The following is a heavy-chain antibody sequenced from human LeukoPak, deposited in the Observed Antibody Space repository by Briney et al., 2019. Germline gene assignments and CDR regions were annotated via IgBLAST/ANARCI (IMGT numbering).Heavy chain of an antibody. J-gene: IGHJ5*02. CDR1: GGSFSGHY. D-gene: IGHD6-19*01. CDR3: ARGRKIAVAVSWFDP. V-gene: IGHV4-34*01. CDR2: INHSGST. Sequence: SETLSLTCAVYGGSFSGHYWSWIRQPPGKGLEWIGEINHSGSTNYNPSLKSRVTISVDTSKNQFSLKLSSVTAADTAVYYCARGRKIAVAVSWFDPWGQGTLVTVSS.